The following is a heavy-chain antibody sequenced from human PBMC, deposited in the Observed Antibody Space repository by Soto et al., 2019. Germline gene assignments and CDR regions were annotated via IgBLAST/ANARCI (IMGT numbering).Heavy chain of an antibody. J-gene: IGHJ4*02. Sequence: PGGSLRLSCAASGFTFSSYGMHWVRQAPGKGLEWVAVIWYDGSNKYYADSVKCRFTISRDNSKNTLYLQMNSLRAEDTAVYYCARDPYSSSPYFDYWGQGTLVTVSS. D-gene: IGHD6-6*01. CDR1: GFTFSSYG. V-gene: IGHV3-33*01. CDR3: ARDPYSSSPYFDY. CDR2: IWYDGSNK.